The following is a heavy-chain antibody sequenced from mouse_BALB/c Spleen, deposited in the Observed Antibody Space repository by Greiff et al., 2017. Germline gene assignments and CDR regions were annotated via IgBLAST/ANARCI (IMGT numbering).Heavy chain of an antibody. J-gene: IGHJ2*01. Sequence: EAGGGLVQPKGSLKLSCAASGFTFNTYAMNWVRQAPGKGLEWVARIRSKSNNYATYYADSVKDRFTISRDDSQSMLYLPMNNLKTEDTAMYYWVRRKGSLDYWRQGTTLTVSS. CDR2: IRSKSNNYAT. CDR3: VRRKGSLDY. V-gene: IGHV10-1*02. CDR1: GFTFNTYA.